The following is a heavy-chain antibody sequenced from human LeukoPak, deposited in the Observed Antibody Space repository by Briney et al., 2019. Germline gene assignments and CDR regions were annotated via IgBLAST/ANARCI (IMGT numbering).Heavy chain of an antibody. J-gene: IGHJ4*02. Sequence: GASVKVSCKASGYTFTGYYMHWVRQAPGQGLEWMGRINPNSGGTNYAQKFQGRVTMTEDTSTDTAYMELSSLRSEDTAVYYCATDVGQYYFDYWGQGTLVTVSS. D-gene: IGHD2-15*01. CDR1: GYTFTGYY. CDR3: ATDVGQYYFDY. V-gene: IGHV1-2*06. CDR2: INPNSGGT.